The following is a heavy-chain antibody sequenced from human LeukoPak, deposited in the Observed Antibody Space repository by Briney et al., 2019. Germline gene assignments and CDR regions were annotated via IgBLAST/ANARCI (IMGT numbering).Heavy chain of an antibody. CDR2: IKQDGSEK. CDR1: GDTFSGYW. D-gene: IGHD1-7*01. J-gene: IGHJ4*02. V-gene: IGHV3-7*01. Sequence: PGGSLRLSCAASGDTFSGYWISCVRQSPGKGLEWVANIKQDGSEKNYVDSVRGRFTISRDNAKNSVFLQMNRLRAEDTALYYCARENFGRPHFDNWGQGTLVTVSS. CDR3: ARENFGRPHFDN.